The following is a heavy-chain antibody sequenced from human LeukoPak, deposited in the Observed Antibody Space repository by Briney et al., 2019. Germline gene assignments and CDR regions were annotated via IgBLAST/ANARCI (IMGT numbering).Heavy chain of an antibody. CDR1: GGSISSGSYY. Sequence: SQTLSLTCTVSGGSISSGSYYWSWIRQPAGKGLEWIGRIYSSGSTNYNPSLKSRVTISLDTSKNQFSLKLSSVTAADTAVYYCAILVPDYYYYYYMDVWGKGTTVTISS. CDR2: IYSSGST. J-gene: IGHJ6*03. V-gene: IGHV4-61*02. CDR3: AILVPDYYYYYYMDV. D-gene: IGHD2-8*02.